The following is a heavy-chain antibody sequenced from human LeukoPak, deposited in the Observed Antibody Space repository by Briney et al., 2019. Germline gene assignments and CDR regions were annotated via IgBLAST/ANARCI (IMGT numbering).Heavy chain of an antibody. CDR2: IGARGDVT. D-gene: IGHD1-26*01. CDR1: GFAFSGYA. V-gene: IGHV3-23*01. J-gene: IGHJ4*02. CDR3: AKVHYTASFPGSFPGRNYFDS. Sequence: GGSLRLSCTVSGFAFSGYAMSWVRQAPGKGSEWVSSIGARGDVTYSADSVKGRFTISRDNSKRTLFLQMNSLRAEDTAVYYCAKVHYTASFPGSFPGRNYFDSWGQGSLVTVSP.